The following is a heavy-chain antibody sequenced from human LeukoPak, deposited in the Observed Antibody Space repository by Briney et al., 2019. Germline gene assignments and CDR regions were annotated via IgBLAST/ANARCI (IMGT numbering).Heavy chain of an antibody. CDR2: ISSSSSYI. Sequence: PGGSLRLSCAASGFTFSSYSMNWVRQAPGKGLEWVSSISSSSSYIYYADSVKGRFTISRDNAKNSLYLQMNSLTADDTAVYYCAKEGRYFAWFIDYWGQGTLVTVSP. J-gene: IGHJ4*02. V-gene: IGHV3-21*01. CDR3: AKEGRYFAWFIDY. D-gene: IGHD3-9*01. CDR1: GFTFSSYS.